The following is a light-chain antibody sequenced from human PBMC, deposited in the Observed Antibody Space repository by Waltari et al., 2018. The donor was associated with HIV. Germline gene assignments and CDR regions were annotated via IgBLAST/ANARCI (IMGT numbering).Light chain of an antibody. Sequence: QPFLTQTPSACGTLVQSVTISCSGSSSNNGRIYVYWYQKIPGPAPKLLIYRNNQRPSGVPDRFSGSKSGTSASLAISGLRSEDEADYYCAVWGDSLNSYVFGTGTEVTVL. CDR1: SSNNGRIY. V-gene: IGLV1-47*01. CDR3: AVWGDSLNSYV. J-gene: IGLJ1*01. CDR2: RNN.